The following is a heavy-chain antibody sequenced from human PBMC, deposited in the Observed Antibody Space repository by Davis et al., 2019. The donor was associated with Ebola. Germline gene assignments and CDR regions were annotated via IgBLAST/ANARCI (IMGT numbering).Heavy chain of an antibody. CDR1: GFTFSGYV. J-gene: IGHJ4*02. D-gene: IGHD3-3*01. V-gene: IGHV3-23*01. CDR2: ISGSGDST. Sequence: PGGSLRLSCAASGFTFSGYVMSWVRQAPGKGLEWVSAISGSGDSTYYADSVKGRFTISRDNSKNTLYLQMNSLRAEDTAVYYCAKDYGFWSGYYFDYWGQGTLVTVSS. CDR3: AKDYGFWSGYYFDY.